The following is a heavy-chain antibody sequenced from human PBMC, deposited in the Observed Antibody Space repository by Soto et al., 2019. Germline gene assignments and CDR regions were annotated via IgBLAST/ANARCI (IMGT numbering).Heavy chain of an antibody. D-gene: IGHD3-9*01. CDR2: ISFDGTYK. V-gene: IGHV3-30*18. CDR1: GFSFSSYG. Sequence: QVQLVESGGGVVQPGGSLRLSCAVSGFSFSSYGMQWFRQAPGKGLEWVAVISFDGTYKYYADSVKGRFTISRDNSENTLSLQMNSLRPDDTAVYYCAKDLVEAALTGPFDDWGQGTLVTVSS. J-gene: IGHJ4*02. CDR3: AKDLVEAALTGPFDD.